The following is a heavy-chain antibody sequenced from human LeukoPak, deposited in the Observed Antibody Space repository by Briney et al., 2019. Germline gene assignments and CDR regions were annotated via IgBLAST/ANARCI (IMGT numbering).Heavy chain of an antibody. CDR1: GASISSSDYY. CDR2: INHSGST. CDR3: ARGEGRDSKTSYYCYMDV. J-gene: IGHJ6*03. D-gene: IGHD4-11*01. V-gene: IGHV4-39*07. Sequence: PSETLSLTCTVSGASISSSDYYWGWIRQPPGKGLEWIGEINHSGSTNYNPSLKSRVTISVDTSKNQFSLKLSSVTAADTAVYYCARGEGRDSKTSYYCYMDVWGKGTTVTVSS.